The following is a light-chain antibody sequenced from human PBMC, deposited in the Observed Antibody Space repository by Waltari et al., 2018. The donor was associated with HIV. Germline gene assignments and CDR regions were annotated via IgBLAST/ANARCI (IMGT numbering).Light chain of an antibody. Sequence: SYVLTQPPSVSVAPGQTASIPCGGANIGMKSAHWYLQKPGQAPVLVVHDDSDRPSGIPERFSGSNSGNTATLTISTVEAGDEADYYCQVWDSTSDHCVFGGGTKLTVL. CDR3: QVWDSTSDHCV. CDR1: NIGMKS. J-gene: IGLJ2*01. CDR2: DDS. V-gene: IGLV3-21*02.